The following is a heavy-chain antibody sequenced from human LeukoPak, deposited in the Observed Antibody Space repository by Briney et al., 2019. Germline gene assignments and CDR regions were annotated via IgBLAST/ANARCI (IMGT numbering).Heavy chain of an antibody. Sequence: SGTLSLTCTVSGGSISSSGYYWSWTRLHPGKGLEWIGYIYYSGSTYYNPSLQSRVIISVDTYKNQFSLKLTSVTAADTAVYYCARALYSMTTVTTEYWFDYWGQGALVTVSS. CDR1: GGSISSSGYY. J-gene: IGHJ4*02. CDR3: ARALYSMTTVTTEYWFDY. D-gene: IGHD4-17*01. V-gene: IGHV4-30-4*08. CDR2: IYYSGST.